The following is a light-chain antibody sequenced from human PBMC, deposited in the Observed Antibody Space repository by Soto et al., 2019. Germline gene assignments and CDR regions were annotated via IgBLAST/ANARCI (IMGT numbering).Light chain of an antibody. Sequence: QSVLTQPPSVSGAPGQRGTISCTGSSSDIGAGFDVHWYQHLPGTAPKLLIYGNTNRPSGVPGRFSGSKSGTSASLVITGLQAEDEADYYCQSYENSRTGFYVFGTGTKV. CDR1: SSDIGAGFD. CDR2: GNT. CDR3: QSYENSRTGFYV. J-gene: IGLJ1*01. V-gene: IGLV1-40*01.